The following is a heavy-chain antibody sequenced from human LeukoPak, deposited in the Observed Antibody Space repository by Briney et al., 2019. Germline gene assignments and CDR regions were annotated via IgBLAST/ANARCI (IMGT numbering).Heavy chain of an antibody. Sequence: GGSLRLSCAASGFTFSSYDMHWVRQATGKGLEWVSAIGTAGDTYYPGSVKGRFTISRENAKNSLYLQMNSLRAGGTAVYYCARGYYYDSSGYYSTNFDYWGQGTLVTVSS. D-gene: IGHD3-22*01. J-gene: IGHJ4*02. CDR2: IGTAGDT. CDR1: GFTFSSYD. CDR3: ARGYYYDSSGYYSTNFDY. V-gene: IGHV3-13*04.